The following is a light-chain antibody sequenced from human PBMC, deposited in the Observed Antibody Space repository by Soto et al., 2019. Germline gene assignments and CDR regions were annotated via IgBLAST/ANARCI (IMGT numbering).Light chain of an antibody. Sequence: QSVLTQPACVSVSPGQSITISCTGTSSDVGNYNYVSWYQHHPGKAPKLMIYEVSDRPSGVSNRFSGSKSANTASLTISGLQAEDEADYYCSSYTSSSTLVFGTGTKVTVL. V-gene: IGLV2-14*01. J-gene: IGLJ1*01. CDR2: EVS. CDR1: SSDVGNYNY. CDR3: SSYTSSSTLV.